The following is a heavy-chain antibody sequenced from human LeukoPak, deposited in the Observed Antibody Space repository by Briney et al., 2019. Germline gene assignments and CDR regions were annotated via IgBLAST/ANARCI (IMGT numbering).Heavy chain of an antibody. V-gene: IGHV4-34*01. CDR2: INHSGST. CDR3: AREAVAATLYDY. J-gene: IGHJ4*02. CDR1: GGSFSGYY. D-gene: IGHD2-15*01. Sequence: SETLSLTCAVYGGSFSGYYWSWIRQPPGKGLEWIGEINHSGSTNYNPSLKSRVTISVDTSKNQFSLQLNSVTPEDTAVYYCAREAVAATLYDYWGQGTLVTVSS.